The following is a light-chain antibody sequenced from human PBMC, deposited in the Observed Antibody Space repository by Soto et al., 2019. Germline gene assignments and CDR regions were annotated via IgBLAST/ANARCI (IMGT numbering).Light chain of an antibody. CDR3: SSYTRSSTLV. V-gene: IGLV2-14*01. J-gene: IGLJ2*01. Sequence: QSVLTQPASVSGSPGQSITISCTGTSSDVGGYNYVSWYQQHPGKAPKLMIYEVSNRPTGVSNPFSGSKSGNTASLTISGLQAEVEADYYCSSYTRSSTLVFGGGTKLTVL. CDR2: EVS. CDR1: SSDVGGYNY.